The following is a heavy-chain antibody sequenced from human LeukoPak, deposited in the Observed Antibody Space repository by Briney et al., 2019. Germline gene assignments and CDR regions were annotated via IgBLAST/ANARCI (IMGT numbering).Heavy chain of an antibody. CDR3: ARDPSVAYGDYVWQNWFDP. CDR2: IWYDGSNK. Sequence: PGRSLRLSCAASGFTFSSYGMHWVRQAPGKGLEWVAVIWYDGSNKYYADSVKGRFTTSRDNSKNTLYLQMNSLRAEDTAVYYCARDPSVAYGDYVWQNWFDPWGQGTLVTVSS. J-gene: IGHJ5*02. V-gene: IGHV3-33*01. CDR1: GFTFSSYG. D-gene: IGHD4-17*01.